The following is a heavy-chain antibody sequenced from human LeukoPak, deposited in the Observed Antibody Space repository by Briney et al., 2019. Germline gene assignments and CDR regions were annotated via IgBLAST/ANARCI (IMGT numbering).Heavy chain of an antibody. D-gene: IGHD3-16*01. CDR1: RFSFTNCW. CDR3: ARHLGDY. CDR2: IYPGDSDI. J-gene: IGHJ4*02. V-gene: IGHV5-51*01. Sequence: GESRKISCKTSRFSFTNCWVGWVRQMPGKGLEWMGIIYPGDSDIKYNPSFQGQVTISADKSINTAYLQWRSLKASDSAMYYCARHLGDYWGQGTLVTVSS.